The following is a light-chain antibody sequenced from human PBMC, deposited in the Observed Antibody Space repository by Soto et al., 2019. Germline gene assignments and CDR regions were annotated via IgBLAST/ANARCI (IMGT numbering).Light chain of an antibody. Sequence: IVMTQFPLSLPVTPGAPSSISCRSRQSLPHTNVNSYLDWSLQKPGHSPQPLIYMGPNWASGVTDRFSGCGSGTDFTLKISRVEAEDVGVYYCMQALQTPLNFGGGTKVESK. V-gene: IGKV2-28*01. CDR2: MGP. CDR1: QSLPHTNVNSY. J-gene: IGKJ4*01. CDR3: MQALQTPLN.